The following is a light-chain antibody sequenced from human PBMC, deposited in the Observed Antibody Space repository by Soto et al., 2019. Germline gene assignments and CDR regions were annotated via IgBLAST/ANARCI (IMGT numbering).Light chain of an antibody. CDR2: AAT. V-gene: IGKV1-9*01. CDR1: QGVSSS. Sequence: IQLTQSPPSLSASVGDRFTITCRARQGVSSSLEWYDQQPGKAPKLLXYAATTLQSGVPSRFRGSGSGTDFTLTINSLQPEDFETYYCQQLHSYPFTFGQGTRLEIK. J-gene: IGKJ5*01. CDR3: QQLHSYPFT.